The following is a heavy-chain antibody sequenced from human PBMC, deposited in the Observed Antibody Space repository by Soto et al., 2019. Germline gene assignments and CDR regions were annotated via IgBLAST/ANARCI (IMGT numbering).Heavy chain of an antibody. CDR1: GGTFSSYA. D-gene: IGHD2-2*01. V-gene: IGHV1-69*01. Sequence: QVQLVQSGAEVKKPGSSVKVSCKASGGTFSSYAISWVRQAPGQGLEWMGGIIPISGTANYAQKFQGRVTITADESTSTAYMELSSLRSEDTAVYYCARSQGSSTSLEIYYYYYDGRDGWGQGTTVTVSS. CDR2: IIPISGTA. J-gene: IGHJ6*02. CDR3: ARSQGSSTSLEIYYYYYDGRDG.